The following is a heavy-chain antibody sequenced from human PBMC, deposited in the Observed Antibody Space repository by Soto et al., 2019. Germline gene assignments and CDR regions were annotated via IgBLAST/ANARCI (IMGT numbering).Heavy chain of an antibody. J-gene: IGHJ4*02. Sequence: SVKVSCKASGGTFSSYAISWVRQAPGQGLEWMGGIIPIFGTANYAQKFQGRVTITADESTSTAYMELSSLRSEDTAVYYCASVNKSVYILSIPPAPLDYWSQGTLVTVSS. CDR3: ASVNKSVYILSIPPAPLDY. D-gene: IGHD5-12*01. CDR1: GGTFSSYA. CDR2: IIPIFGTA. V-gene: IGHV1-69*13.